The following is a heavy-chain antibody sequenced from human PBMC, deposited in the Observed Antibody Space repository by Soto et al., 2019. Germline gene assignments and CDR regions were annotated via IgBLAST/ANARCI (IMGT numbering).Heavy chain of an antibody. V-gene: IGHV3-72*01. Sequence: GGSLRLSCAASGCIFSDLYMDWVRQAPGKGLEWVGRIRNKANSYTTEYAASVKGRFIISRDDSKNTLSLQMNSLRAEDTAVYYCAKGGPALHNTFDIWGQGTLVTVSS. CDR3: AKGGPALHNTFDI. CDR2: IRNKANSYTT. D-gene: IGHD3-16*01. CDR1: GCIFSDLY. J-gene: IGHJ3*02.